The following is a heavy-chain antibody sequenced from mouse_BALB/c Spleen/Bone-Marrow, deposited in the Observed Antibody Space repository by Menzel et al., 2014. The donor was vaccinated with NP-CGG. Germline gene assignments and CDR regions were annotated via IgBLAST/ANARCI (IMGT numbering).Heavy chain of an antibody. Sequence: EVMLVESGGGLVQPGGSLKLSCAASGFTFSSYTMSWVRQTPEKRLEWAAYISNGGGSTYYPDTVKGRFTISRDNAKNTLYLQMSSLKSEDTAMYYCARRSAATYYFDYWGQGTTLTVSS. D-gene: IGHD1-2*01. V-gene: IGHV5-12-2*01. J-gene: IGHJ2*01. CDR3: ARRSAATYYFDY. CDR1: GFTFSSYT. CDR2: ISNGGGST.